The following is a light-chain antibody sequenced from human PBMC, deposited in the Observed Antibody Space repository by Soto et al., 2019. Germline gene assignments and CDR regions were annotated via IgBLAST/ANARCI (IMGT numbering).Light chain of an antibody. CDR1: SSNIGSNT. CDR2: SNN. CDR3: AAWDDILNLV. Sequence: QSVLTQPPSASGTPGQRVTISCSGSSSNIGSNTVTWYQQLPGTAPKLLIYSNNQRPSGVPDRFSGSKSDTSASLAISGLQSEDEADYYCAAWDDILNLVFGGGTKLTVL. J-gene: IGLJ3*02. V-gene: IGLV1-44*01.